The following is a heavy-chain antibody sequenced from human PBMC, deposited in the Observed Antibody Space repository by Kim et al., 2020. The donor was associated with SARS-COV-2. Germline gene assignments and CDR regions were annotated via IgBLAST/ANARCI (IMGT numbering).Heavy chain of an antibody. CDR1: GYTFDTYT. CDR2: INGGNGNT. Sequence: ASVKVSCKASGYTFDTYTLYCVLQAPGQRFECMGWINGGNGNTRYSQNLQGRVTITRDTSSTTAYMELSSLTFKDTAVYYCARDGSGSYTWLDPWGQGTLVTVSS. CDR3: ARDGSGSYTWLDP. D-gene: IGHD3-10*01. V-gene: IGHV1-3*01. J-gene: IGHJ5*02.